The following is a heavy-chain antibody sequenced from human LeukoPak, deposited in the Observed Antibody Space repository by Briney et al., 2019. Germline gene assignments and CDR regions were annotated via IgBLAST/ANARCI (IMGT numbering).Heavy chain of an antibody. CDR2: ISGSGGST. CDR3: AKDRLGGATTFDY. V-gene: IGHV3-23*01. Sequence: GGSLRLSCAASGFTFSSYAMSWVRQAPGKGLEWVSAISGSGGSTYYADSVKGRFTISRDNSKNTLYLQMHTLRAEDTAVYHCAKDRLGGATTFDYWGQGTLVTVSS. CDR1: GFTFSSYA. D-gene: IGHD1-26*01. J-gene: IGHJ4*02.